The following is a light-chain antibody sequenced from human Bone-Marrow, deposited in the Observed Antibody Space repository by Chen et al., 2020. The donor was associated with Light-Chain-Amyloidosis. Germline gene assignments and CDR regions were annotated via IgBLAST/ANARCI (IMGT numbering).Light chain of an antibody. V-gene: IGLV3-25*03. Sequence: SYELTQPPSVSVSPGQTARITCSGDDLPTKYAYWYQQKPGQAPVLVIHRDTERPSGISERVAGSSSGTTATLTISGVQAADEADYHWQSADSRGTYEVRVGGGTKLTVL. CDR3: QSADSRGTYEVR. CDR2: RDT. CDR1: DLPTKY. J-gene: IGLJ2*01.